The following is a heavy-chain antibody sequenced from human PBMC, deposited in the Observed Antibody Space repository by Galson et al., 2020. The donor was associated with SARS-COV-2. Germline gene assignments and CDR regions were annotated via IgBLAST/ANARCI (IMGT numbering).Heavy chain of an antibody. CDR2: ISYSGSSK. V-gene: IGHV3-11*01. D-gene: IGHD3-10*01. Sequence: GGSLRLSCAASGFSFSDYYMTWIRQAPGKGLEWVSHISYSGSSKYHADSVKGRFTISRDNAKNSLFLQMNSLGADDTALYYCARVVTQTPELWFVEVSVAFDLWGQGTMVTVSS. J-gene: IGHJ3*01. CDR1: GFSFSDYY. CDR3: ARVVTQTPELWFVEVSVAFDL.